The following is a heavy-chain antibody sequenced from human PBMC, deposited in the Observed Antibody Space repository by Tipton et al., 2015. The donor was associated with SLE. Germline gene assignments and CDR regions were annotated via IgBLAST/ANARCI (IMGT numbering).Heavy chain of an antibody. J-gene: IGHJ4*02. CDR2: INHSGST. V-gene: IGHV4-34*01. CDR3: ARGPPFDY. CDR1: GGSFSGYY. Sequence: LRLSCAVYGGSFSGYYWSWIRQPPGKGLEWIGEINHSGSTNYNPSLKSRVTISVDTPKNQFSLKLSSVTAADTAVYYCARGPPFDYWGQGTLVTVSS.